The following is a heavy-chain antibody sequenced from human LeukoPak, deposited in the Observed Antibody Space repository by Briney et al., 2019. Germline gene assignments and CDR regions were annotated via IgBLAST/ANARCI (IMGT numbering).Heavy chain of an antibody. CDR1: GFPLTYYG. J-gene: IGHJ4*02. CDR2: ISYDGNKK. V-gene: IGHV3-30*18. Sequence: PGGSLRLSCAASGFPLTYYGMHWVRQAPGKGLEWVALISYDGNKKYYADSVKGRFTISRDNSENTHYLQMNSLRVEDTAIYYCAKDSGEMATNWDFDNWGQGTLVTVSS. CDR3: AKDSGEMATNWDFDN. D-gene: IGHD5-24*01.